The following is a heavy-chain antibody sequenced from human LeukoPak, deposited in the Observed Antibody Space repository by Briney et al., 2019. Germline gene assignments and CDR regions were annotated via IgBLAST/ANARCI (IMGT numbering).Heavy chain of an antibody. D-gene: IGHD1-1*01. CDR3: ARFAVTTAGDY. V-gene: IGHV3-74*01. CDR2: ITGDGSGA. J-gene: IGHJ4*02. Sequence: GGSLRLSCAASGFTFSRYWMHWVRQAPGKGLVWVSRITGDGSGANYAGSVKGRFTISRDNAKHTLYLQMNSLRAEDTAVYYCARFAVTTAGDYWGQGTLVTVSS. CDR1: GFTFSRYW.